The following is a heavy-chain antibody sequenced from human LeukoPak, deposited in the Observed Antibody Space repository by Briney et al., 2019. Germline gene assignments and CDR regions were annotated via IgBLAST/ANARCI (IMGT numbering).Heavy chain of an antibody. V-gene: IGHV3-21*01. J-gene: IGHJ2*01. D-gene: IGHD3-10*01. CDR2: ISSSGDYI. CDR3: VRDLVRGVHPVFYFDL. Sequence: PGGSLRLSCAASGXPFSDYSMNWVRQAPGKGLEWVSSISSSGDYIYSADSVKGRFTISRDNAKNSLYLQMTNLSAEDTAVYFCVRDLVRGVHPVFYFDLWGRGILVTVSS. CDR1: GXPFSDYS.